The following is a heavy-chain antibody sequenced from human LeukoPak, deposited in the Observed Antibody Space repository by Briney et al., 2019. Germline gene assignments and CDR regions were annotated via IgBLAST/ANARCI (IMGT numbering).Heavy chain of an antibody. CDR2: INPNSGGT. CDR3: ARGSKWELLDY. Sequence: ASVKVSCMASGGTFISYAISWVRQAPGQGLEWMGWINPNSGGTNYAQKFQGWVTMTRDTSISTAYMELSRLRSDDTAVYYCARGSKWELLDYWGQGTLVTVSS. V-gene: IGHV1-2*04. J-gene: IGHJ4*02. CDR1: GGTFISYA. D-gene: IGHD1-26*01.